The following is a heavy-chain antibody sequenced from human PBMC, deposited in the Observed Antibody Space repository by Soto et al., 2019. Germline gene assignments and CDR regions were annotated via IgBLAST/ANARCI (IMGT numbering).Heavy chain of an antibody. D-gene: IGHD3-22*01. J-gene: IGHJ5*01. Sequence: QVQLQESGPGLVKPSETLSLSCFISGGSFSNDYWTWIRQSPGKGLEWIGYIFHTGITDYNPSVKSRDTISIDKSRNLFSLNLTSVTAADTAVYYCARDRYFYDSRGYYRTLDSWGQGTLVTVSS. V-gene: IGHV4-59*01. CDR3: ARDRYFYDSRGYYRTLDS. CDR2: IFHTGIT. CDR1: GGSFSNDY.